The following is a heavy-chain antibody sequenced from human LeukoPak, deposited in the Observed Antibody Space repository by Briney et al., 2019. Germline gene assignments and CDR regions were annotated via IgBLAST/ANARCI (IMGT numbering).Heavy chain of an antibody. J-gene: IGHJ4*02. CDR2: IKQDGSDK. D-gene: IGHD6-13*01. CDR3: ARGSWYGFY. CDR1: GFTFSSYS. V-gene: IGHV3-7*01. Sequence: PGGSLRLSSAASGFTFSSYSMNWVRQAPGKGLEWVANIKQDGSDKYYVDSVKGRFSISRDNAKNSLYLQMNSLRVEDTAVYYCARGSWYGFYWGQGALVTVSS.